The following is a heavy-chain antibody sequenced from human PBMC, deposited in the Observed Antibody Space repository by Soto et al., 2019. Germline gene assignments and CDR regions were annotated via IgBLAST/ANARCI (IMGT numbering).Heavy chain of an antibody. CDR3: ARGYCSISSCSNWLDL. CDR2: IYHSGTT. Sequence: PSETLSLTCAVSGGSISSGYSWSWIRQPPGKGLEWIGYIYHSGTTYYNPSLKSRVTISVDRSKNQFSLKLSSVTAADTAVYYCARGYCSISSCSNWLDLSGQGILVTVSS. CDR1: GGSISSGYS. V-gene: IGHV4-30-2*01. J-gene: IGHJ5*02. D-gene: IGHD2-2*01.